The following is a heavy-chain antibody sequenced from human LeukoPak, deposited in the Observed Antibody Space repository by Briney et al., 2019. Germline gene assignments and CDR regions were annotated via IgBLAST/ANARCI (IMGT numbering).Heavy chain of an antibody. D-gene: IGHD2-2*01. Sequence: GGSLRLSCAASGFAFSSYNMKWVRQAPGKGLEWVSFISTTSTYIYYADSVKGRFTVSRDNSKNLLYLQMDSLRVEDTAVYYCARAGTCSSTSCDEGIEYWGQGTLSPSPQ. CDR3: ARAGTCSSTSCDEGIEY. V-gene: IGHV3-21*06. J-gene: IGHJ4*02. CDR2: ISTTSTYI. CDR1: GFAFSSYN.